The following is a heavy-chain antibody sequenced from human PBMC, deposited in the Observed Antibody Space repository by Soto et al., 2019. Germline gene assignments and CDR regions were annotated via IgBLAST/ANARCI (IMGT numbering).Heavy chain of an antibody. V-gene: IGHV4-39*01. CDR3: ARHRASPLRLAYNYYYMDV. CDR2: IYYSGST. CDR1: GYSISSSSYY. J-gene: IGHJ6*03. D-gene: IGHD3-3*01. Sequence: SDTLSLTCTFAGYSISSSSYYWGWIRQPPGKGLEWIGSIYYSGSTYYNPSLKSRVTISVDTSKNQFSLKLSSVTAADTAVYYCARHRASPLRLAYNYYYMDVWGKGTTVS.